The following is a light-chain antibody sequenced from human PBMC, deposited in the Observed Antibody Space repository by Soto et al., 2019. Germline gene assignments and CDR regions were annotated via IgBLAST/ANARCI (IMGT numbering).Light chain of an antibody. CDR1: SSDVGGYIY. CDR3: SSYTSSGTLV. J-gene: IGLJ1*01. CDR2: DVT. Sequence: QSALTQPASVSGSPGQSITISCTGTSSDVGGYIYVSWYQQHPGKAPKLMIYDVTDRPSGVSNRFSGSKSGNTASLTISGLQAEDEADYYCSSYTSSGTLVFGTGTKATVL. V-gene: IGLV2-14*01.